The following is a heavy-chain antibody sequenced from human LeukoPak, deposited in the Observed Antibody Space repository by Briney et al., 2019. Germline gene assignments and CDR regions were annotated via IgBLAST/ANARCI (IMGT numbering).Heavy chain of an antibody. CDR1: GFTFSDYW. Sequence: GGSLRLSCAASGFTFSDYWMSWVRQAPGKGLEWVANIKLDGSEKYYVDSVKGRFTVSRDNAKNSLFLQMSSLRAEDTAVYLCAREWAYYYGSSGYFDYWGQGTLVTVSS. CDR2: IKLDGSEK. D-gene: IGHD3-22*01. CDR3: AREWAYYYGSSGYFDY. J-gene: IGHJ4*02. V-gene: IGHV3-7*01.